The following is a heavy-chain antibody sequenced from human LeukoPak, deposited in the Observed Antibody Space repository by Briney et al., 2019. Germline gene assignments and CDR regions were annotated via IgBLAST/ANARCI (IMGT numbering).Heavy chain of an antibody. CDR3: ARLTSSGWSYYFDY. CDR1: GGSFSGYY. Sequence: SETLSLTCAVYGGSFSGYYWSWIRQPPGKGLEWIGEINHSRSTNYNPSLKSRVTISVDTSKNQFSLKLSSVTAADTAVYYCARLTSSGWSYYFDYWGQGTLVTVSS. D-gene: IGHD6-19*01. V-gene: IGHV4-34*01. J-gene: IGHJ4*02. CDR2: INHSRST.